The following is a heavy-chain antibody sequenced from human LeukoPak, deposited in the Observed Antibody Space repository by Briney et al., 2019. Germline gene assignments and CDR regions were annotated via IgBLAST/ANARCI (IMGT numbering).Heavy chain of an antibody. CDR2: ISSSGNYI. V-gene: IGHV3-21*01. D-gene: IGHD4-17*01. J-gene: IGHJ4*02. CDR1: GFTFSSYT. Sequence: GGSLRLSCAASGFTFSSYTMNWVRQAPGKGLEWVSSISSSGNYILYADSVKGRFTISRDNAKNSLYLQMNSLRAEDTAVYYCARDTYTMTTKSYDNWGQGTLVTVSS. CDR3: ARDTYTMTTKSYDN.